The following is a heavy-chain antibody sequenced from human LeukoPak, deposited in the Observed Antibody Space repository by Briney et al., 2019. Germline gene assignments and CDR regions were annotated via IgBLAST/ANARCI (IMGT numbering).Heavy chain of an antibody. CDR3: ARDDFWSGYFDY. J-gene: IGHJ4*02. CDR1: GGSISSYY. Sequence: SETLSLTCTVAGGSISSYYWSWIRQSPGKGLEWIGYIYYSGSTNYNPSLKSRVTISVDTSKNQFSLKLSSVTAADTAVYYCARDDFWSGYFDYWGQGTLVTVSS. CDR2: IYYSGST. D-gene: IGHD3-3*01. V-gene: IGHV4-59*01.